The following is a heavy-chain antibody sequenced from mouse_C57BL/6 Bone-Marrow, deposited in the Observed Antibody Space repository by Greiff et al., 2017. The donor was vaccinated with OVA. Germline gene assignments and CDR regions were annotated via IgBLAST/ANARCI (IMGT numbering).Heavy chain of an antibody. CDR3: ARGPYYEYDHYYAMDY. CDR2: INPSNGGT. J-gene: IGHJ4*01. Sequence: QVQLQQPGTELVKPGASVKLSCKASGYTFTSYWMHWVKQRPGQGLEWIGNINPSNGGTNYNEKFKSKATLTVDKSSSTAYMQLSCLTSEDSAVYYCARGPYYEYDHYYAMDYWGQGTSVTVSS. V-gene: IGHV1-53*01. D-gene: IGHD2-4*01. CDR1: GYTFTSYW.